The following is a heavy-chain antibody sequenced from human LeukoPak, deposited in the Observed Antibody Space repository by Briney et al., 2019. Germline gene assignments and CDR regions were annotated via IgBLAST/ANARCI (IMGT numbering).Heavy chain of an antibody. J-gene: IGHJ4*02. Sequence: PGGSLRLSCASSGFTFSSYWMIWVRQAPWKGLEWVANIKQDGSEKYYVDPVKGRFTISRDNAKNSLYLQINSLRAEDTAVYYCARDEGIAAAGTPFDYWGQGTLVTVSS. CDR3: ARDEGIAAAGTPFDY. CDR2: IKQDGSEK. CDR1: GFTFSSYW. V-gene: IGHV3-7*01. D-gene: IGHD6-13*01.